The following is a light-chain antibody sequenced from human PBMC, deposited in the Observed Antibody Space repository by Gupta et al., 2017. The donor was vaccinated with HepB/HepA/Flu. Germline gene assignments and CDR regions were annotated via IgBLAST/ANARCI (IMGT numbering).Light chain of an antibody. CDR1: QSLLHINGYNY. J-gene: IGKJ2*01. Sequence: DIVMTQSPLSLPVTPGEPASISCRSSQSLLHINGYNYLDWDLQKQLQSPQRRSYLRAKRASGVPDRFSGSGSGTDFTLKISIVEAEDCGGDYCRKGLQTPLLFGQGTKLEIK. CDR2: LRA. V-gene: IGKV2-28*01. CDR3: RKGLQTPLL.